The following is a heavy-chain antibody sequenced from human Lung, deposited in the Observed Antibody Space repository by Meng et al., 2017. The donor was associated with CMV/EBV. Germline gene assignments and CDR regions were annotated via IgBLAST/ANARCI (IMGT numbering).Heavy chain of an antibody. V-gene: IGHV3-7*01. D-gene: IGHD3-10*01. CDR2: IKQDGSEK. Sequence: GESLKISCAASGFTFSTYWMNWVRQAPGKGLERVANIKQDGSEKYYVGSVEGRFTISRDNAKNSLYLQMNSLRAEDTAVYYCASSFEYWGQGPLVTFSS. J-gene: IGHJ4*02. CDR1: GFTFSTYW. CDR3: ASSFEY.